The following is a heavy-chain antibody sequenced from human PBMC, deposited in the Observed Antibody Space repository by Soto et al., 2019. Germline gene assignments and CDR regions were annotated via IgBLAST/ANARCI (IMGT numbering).Heavy chain of an antibody. V-gene: IGHV3-23*01. Sequence: EVQLLESGGGLVQPGGSLRLSCAASGFTFSNYAMSWVRQAPGKGLEWVSSISGSGDSAYYADSVKGRFTISRDNSKNTIYLQMNSLRAEDTVVYYCAKKGRLVPAARIDYWGQGTLVTVSS. CDR2: ISGSGDSA. D-gene: IGHD2-2*01. J-gene: IGHJ4*02. CDR3: AKKGRLVPAARIDY. CDR1: GFTFSNYA.